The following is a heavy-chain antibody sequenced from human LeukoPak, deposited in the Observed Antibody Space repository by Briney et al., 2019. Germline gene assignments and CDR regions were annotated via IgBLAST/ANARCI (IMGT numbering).Heavy chain of an antibody. CDR2: ISGSGGST. Sequence: GGSLRLSCAASGFTFSSYAMSWVRQAPGKGLEWVSAISGSGGSTYYADSVKGRFTISRDNSKNTLNLQMNSLRAEDTAVYYCAKTLRYFDWLITDGYYFDYWGQGTLVTVSS. J-gene: IGHJ4*02. V-gene: IGHV3-23*01. D-gene: IGHD3-9*01. CDR1: GFTFSSYA. CDR3: AKTLRYFDWLITDGYYFDY.